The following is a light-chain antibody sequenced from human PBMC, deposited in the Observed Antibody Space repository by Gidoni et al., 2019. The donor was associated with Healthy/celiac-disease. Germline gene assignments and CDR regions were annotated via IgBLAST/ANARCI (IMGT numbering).Light chain of an antibody. J-gene: IGKJ2*01. Sequence: DSQMTQSPSSVSASVGDRVTITCRASQGISSWLAWYQQKPRKAPKLLFYAASILPSGVPSRFSSSGSGTVFTLTISRLQPEDFATYYCQQANSFPHTFGQGTKLEIK. V-gene: IGKV1-12*01. CDR1: QGISSW. CDR2: AAS. CDR3: QQANSFPHT.